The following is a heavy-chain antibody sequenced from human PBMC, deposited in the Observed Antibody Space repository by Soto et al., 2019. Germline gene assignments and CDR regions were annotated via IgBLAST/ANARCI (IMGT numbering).Heavy chain of an antibody. J-gene: IGHJ4*02. CDR2: IYYSGST. V-gene: IGHV4-31*03. CDR3: VRRWLHPYYFDY. CDR1: GGSISSGGYY. D-gene: IGHD5-12*01. Sequence: QVQLQESGPGLVKPSQTLSLTCTVSGGSISSGGYYWSWIRQHPGKGLEWIGYIYYSGSTYYNPSLKSRVTISVDTSKNQFSLKLSSVTAADTAVYYFVRRWLHPYYFDYWGQGTLVTVSS.